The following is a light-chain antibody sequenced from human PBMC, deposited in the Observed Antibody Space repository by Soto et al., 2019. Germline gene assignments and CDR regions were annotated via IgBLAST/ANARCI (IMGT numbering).Light chain of an antibody. CDR3: HQYGGSPTWT. CDR1: QGVSNSY. CDR2: GTS. J-gene: IGKJ1*01. Sequence: EIVLTQSPGTLSLSPGERATLSCRASQGVSNSYLAWYQQKPGQAPRLLIYGTSSRATGIPDRFSGGGSGTDFSLTISRLEPDDFAVYYCHQYGGSPTWTFGQGTKVEIK. V-gene: IGKV3-20*01.